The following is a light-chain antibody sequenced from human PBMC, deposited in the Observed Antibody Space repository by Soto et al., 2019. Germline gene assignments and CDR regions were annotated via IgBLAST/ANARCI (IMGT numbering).Light chain of an antibody. CDR1: QSVLYSSNNKNY. CDR3: QQYYNSPVT. Sequence: DIVMTQSPDSLVVSLGERATINCKSSQSVLYSSNNKNYLAWYQQKPGQPPKLLIYWASTRESGVPDRFSGSGSGTDFTLTISSLQAEDVAVYYCQQYYNSPVTFGQGTKVEIK. J-gene: IGKJ1*01. V-gene: IGKV4-1*01. CDR2: WAS.